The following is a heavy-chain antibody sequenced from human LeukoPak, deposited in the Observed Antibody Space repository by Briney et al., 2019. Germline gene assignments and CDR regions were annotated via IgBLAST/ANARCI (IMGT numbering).Heavy chain of an antibody. CDR2: IYTSGST. CDR1: GGSTSSYSYY. V-gene: IGHV4-61*02. CDR3: ARDSPPAYCSGGSCYFDY. D-gene: IGHD2-15*01. Sequence: PSETLSLTCTVSGGSTSSYSYYWSWIRQPAGKGLEWIGRIYTSGSTDYNPSLKSRVTISRDTSKNEFSLKLSSVTAADTAVYYCARDSPPAYCSGGSCYFDYWGQGTLVTVSS. J-gene: IGHJ4*02.